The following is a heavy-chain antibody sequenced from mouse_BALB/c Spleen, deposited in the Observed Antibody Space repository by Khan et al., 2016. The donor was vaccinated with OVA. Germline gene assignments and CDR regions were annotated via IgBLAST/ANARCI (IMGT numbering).Heavy chain of an antibody. J-gene: IGHJ3*01. V-gene: IGHV2-2*02. Sequence: QVQLKESGPGLVQPSQSLSITCTDSGFSLTTYGVHWVRQSPGKGLEWLGVIWSGGTTDYSAAFISRLSITKDNSKSQVFFKMNSLQANDTAIYYCARNYDYDEGLAYWGQGTLVTVSA. CDR3: ARNYDYDEGLAY. CDR2: IWSGGTT. D-gene: IGHD2-4*01. CDR1: GFSLTTYG.